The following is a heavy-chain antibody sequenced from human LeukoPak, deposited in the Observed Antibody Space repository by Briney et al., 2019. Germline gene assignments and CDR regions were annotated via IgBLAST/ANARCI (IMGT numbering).Heavy chain of an antibody. CDR2: INPNSGGT. Sequence: ASVKVSCKASGYTFTGYYMHWVRQAPGQGLEWMGWINPNSGGTNYAQKFQGRVTMTRDTSISTAYMELSRLRSDDTAVYYCARSQYYYDSSGSSDYWGQGTLVTVSS. D-gene: IGHD3-22*01. J-gene: IGHJ4*02. V-gene: IGHV1-2*02. CDR3: ARSQYYYDSSGSSDY. CDR1: GYTFTGYY.